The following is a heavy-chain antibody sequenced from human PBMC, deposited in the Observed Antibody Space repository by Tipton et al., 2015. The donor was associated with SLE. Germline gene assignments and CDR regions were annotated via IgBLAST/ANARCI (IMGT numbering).Heavy chain of an antibody. CDR2: VYYTGNT. V-gene: IGHV4-59*01. Sequence: TLSLTCAVSGGSISSYYWSWIRQSPGKGMEWIGYVYYTGNTNYNPSLKSRVTISIDASKKHFSLKLTSVTAADTARYYCARGGSWFDSWGQGTPVTVSS. D-gene: IGHD3-10*01. CDR1: GGSISSYY. J-gene: IGHJ5*01. CDR3: ARGGSWFDS.